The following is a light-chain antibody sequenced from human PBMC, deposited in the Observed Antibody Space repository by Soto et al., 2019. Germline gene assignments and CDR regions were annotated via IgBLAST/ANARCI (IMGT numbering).Light chain of an antibody. V-gene: IGKV3-20*01. CDR2: GAS. CDR1: QSVSSSY. Sequence: EIFLTQSPGTLSLSEWEIATLSWRASQSVSSSYLAWYQQKPGQAPRLLIYGASSRATGIPDRFSGSGSGTDFTLTISRLEPEDFAVYYCQQYGSSPPWTFGQGTKVDIK. J-gene: IGKJ1*01. CDR3: QQYGSSPPWT.